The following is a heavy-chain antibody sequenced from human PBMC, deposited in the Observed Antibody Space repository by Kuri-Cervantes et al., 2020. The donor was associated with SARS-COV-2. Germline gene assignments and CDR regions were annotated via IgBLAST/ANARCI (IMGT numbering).Heavy chain of an antibody. J-gene: IGHJ6*02. V-gene: IGHV3-64*04. D-gene: IGHD3-10*01. CDR1: GFTFSSYA. CDR3: AREFGELFDDSYYYYYGMDV. Sequence: GGSLRLSCSASGFTFSSYAMHWVRQAPGKGLEYVSAISSNGGSTYYADSVKGRFTISRDNAKNSLYLQMNSLRAEDTAVYYCAREFGELFDDSYYYYYGMDVWGQGTTVNVSS. CDR2: ISSNGGST.